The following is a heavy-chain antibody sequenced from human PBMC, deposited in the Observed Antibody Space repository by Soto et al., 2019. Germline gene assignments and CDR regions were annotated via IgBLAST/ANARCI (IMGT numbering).Heavy chain of an antibody. CDR2: ISTSGGST. CDR1: GFTFSSFG. V-gene: IGHV3-23*01. J-gene: IGHJ4*02. CDR3: AKDLYFYGSGSSFDY. Sequence: GGSLRLSCVGSGFTFSSFGINWVRQAPGKGLEWVSGISTSGGSTYYADSVKGRFTFSRDNSKNTLYLQMNSLRAEDTAVYYCAKDLYFYGSGSSFDYWGQGTLVTVSS. D-gene: IGHD3-10*01.